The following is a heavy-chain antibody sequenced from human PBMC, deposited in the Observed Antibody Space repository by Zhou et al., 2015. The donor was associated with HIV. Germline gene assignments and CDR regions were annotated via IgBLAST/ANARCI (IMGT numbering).Heavy chain of an antibody. D-gene: IGHD1-14*01. CDR2: MNPNSHNV. CDR3: ARRGTQVWSDSFDI. Sequence: QVQLVQSGAEVRKPGASVRVSCEASGYTFTSCDINWVRQAAGQGLEWMGWMNPNSHNVDYAQKFQGRVTMTGDTSMRTVYMELSGLRSDDTAVYYCARRGTQVWSDSFDIWGQGTMVTVSS. V-gene: IGHV1-8*01. J-gene: IGHJ3*02. CDR1: GYTFTSCD.